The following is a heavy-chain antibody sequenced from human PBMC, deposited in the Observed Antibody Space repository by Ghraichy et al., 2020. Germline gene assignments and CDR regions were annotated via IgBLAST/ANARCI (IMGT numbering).Heavy chain of an antibody. CDR3: ARGGDAVGY. CDR1: GYTFSTHI. Sequence: ASVKVSCKAAGYTFSTHIMRLVRESRLQGLEWMGRIIPNTGGTNYAQRFQGRVTMTRDTSINTAYMELNSLRSDDTAVYYCARGGDAVGYWGQGTLVTVPP. CDR2: IIPNTGGT. J-gene: IGHJ4*02. D-gene: IGHD4-23*01. V-gene: IGHV1-2*06.